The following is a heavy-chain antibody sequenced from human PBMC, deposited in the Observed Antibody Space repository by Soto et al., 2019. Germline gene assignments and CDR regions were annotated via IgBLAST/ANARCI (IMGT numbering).Heavy chain of an antibody. Sequence: QLQLRESGPGLVKPSETLSLTCTVSGGSISGGVGGLYYWSWIRQPPGKGLEWIGYIYDSGSTYYTSSLKSRVTISVDTSKNQFSLRLSSVTAAHTAVYYCAREVIPRTTDWYLDLWGRGTLVTVSS. CDR3: AREVIPRTTDWYLDL. CDR2: IYDSGST. J-gene: IGHJ2*01. V-gene: IGHV4-30-4*01. CDR1: GGSISGGVGGLYY. D-gene: IGHD1-26*01.